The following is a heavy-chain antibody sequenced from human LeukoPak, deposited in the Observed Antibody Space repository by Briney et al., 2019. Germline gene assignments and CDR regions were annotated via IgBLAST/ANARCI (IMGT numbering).Heavy chain of an antibody. D-gene: IGHD6-19*01. CDR2: ISSSSSTI. V-gene: IGHV3-48*01. CDR3: ARDGIAVAGTGYAFDI. J-gene: IGHJ3*02. Sequence: PGGSLRLSCAASGFTFSSHSMNWVRQAPGKGLEWVSYISSSSSTIYYADSVKGRFTISRDNAKNSLYLQMNSLRAEDTAVYYCARDGIAVAGTGYAFDIWGQGTMVTVSS. CDR1: GFTFSSHS.